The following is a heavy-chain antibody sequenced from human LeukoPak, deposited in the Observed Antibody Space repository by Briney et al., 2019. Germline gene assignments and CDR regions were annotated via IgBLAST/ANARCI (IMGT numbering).Heavy chain of an antibody. CDR1: GFTFSSYW. V-gene: IGHV3-74*01. Sequence: PGGSLRLSCAASGFTFSSYWMHWVRQAPGKGLVWVSRINSDGSSTSYADSVKGRFTISRDNAKNTLYLQMNSLRAEDTAVYYCAVEPYCSGTSCPPEAFDYWGQGTLVTVSS. D-gene: IGHD2-2*01. J-gene: IGHJ4*02. CDR2: INSDGSST. CDR3: AVEPYCSGTSCPPEAFDY.